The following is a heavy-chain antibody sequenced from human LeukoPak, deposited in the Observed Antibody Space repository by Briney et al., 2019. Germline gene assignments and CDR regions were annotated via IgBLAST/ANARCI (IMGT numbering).Heavy chain of an antibody. CDR1: GYTFTGYY. Sequence: ASVKVSCKASGYTFTGYYMHWVRQAPGQGFEWMGWINPNSGGTNYAQKFQGRVTMTRDTSISTAYMELSRLRSDDTAVYYCATYYDFWSGYYPFDYWGQGTLVTVSS. D-gene: IGHD3-3*01. CDR3: ATYYDFWSGYYPFDY. CDR2: INPNSGGT. J-gene: IGHJ4*02. V-gene: IGHV1-2*02.